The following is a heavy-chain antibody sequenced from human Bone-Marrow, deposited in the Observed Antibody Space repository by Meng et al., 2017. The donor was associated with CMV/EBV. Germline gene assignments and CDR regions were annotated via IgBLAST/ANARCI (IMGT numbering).Heavy chain of an antibody. Sequence: GSLRLSCTVSGGSISSSSYYWGWIRQPPGKGLEWIGSIHYSGSTNYNPSLKSRVTISVDTSKNQFFLKLSSVTAADTAVYYCARDVTVTTYGMDVWGQGTMVTVSS. D-gene: IGHD4-11*01. CDR2: IHYSGST. CDR1: GGSISSSSYY. CDR3: ARDVTVTTYGMDV. V-gene: IGHV4-39*07. J-gene: IGHJ6*02.